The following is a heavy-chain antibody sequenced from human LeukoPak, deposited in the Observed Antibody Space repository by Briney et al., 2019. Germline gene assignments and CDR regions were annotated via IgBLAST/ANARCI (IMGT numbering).Heavy chain of an antibody. Sequence: GGSLRLSCAASGFTFSSYEMNWVRQAPGKGLEWVSYISSSGSTTYYADSAKGRFTTSRDNSKNTVYLQMNNLRAEDTAVYYCAKGGYSSGRYFYYYMDVWGEGTTVTVSS. V-gene: IGHV3-48*03. CDR1: GFTFSSYE. J-gene: IGHJ6*03. CDR3: AKGGYSSGRYFYYYMDV. CDR2: ISSSGSTT. D-gene: IGHD5-18*01.